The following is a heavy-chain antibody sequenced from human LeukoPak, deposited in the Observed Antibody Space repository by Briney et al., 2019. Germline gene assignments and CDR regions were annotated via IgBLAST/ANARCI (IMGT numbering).Heavy chain of an antibody. Sequence: SGPTLVNRTQTRRLTRTFAAYSVNTRGVGVGWIRQPPGRALEWLALIYWDDDRRYSPSLKSRLTITKDTSKNQVVLTMTNMDPVDTATYFCAHRKNYYDSSVFDNWGQGTLVTVSS. CDR3: AHRKNYYDSSVFDN. D-gene: IGHD3-22*01. CDR2: IYWDDDR. CDR1: AYSVNTRGVG. J-gene: IGHJ4*02. V-gene: IGHV2-5*02.